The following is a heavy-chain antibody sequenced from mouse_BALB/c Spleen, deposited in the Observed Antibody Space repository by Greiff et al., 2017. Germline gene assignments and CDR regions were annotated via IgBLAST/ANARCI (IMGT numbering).Heavy chain of an antibody. J-gene: IGHJ4*01. CDR2: IRLKSNNYAT. D-gene: IGHD1-1*01. Sequence: EVKLMESGGGLVQPGGSMKLSCVASGFTFSNYWMNWVRQSPEKGLEWVAEIRLKSNNYATHYAESVKGRFTISRDDSKSSVYLQMNNLRAEDTGIYYCTPSTVVEAMDYWGQGTSVTVSS. V-gene: IGHV6-6*02. CDR1: GFTFSNYW. CDR3: TPSTVVEAMDY.